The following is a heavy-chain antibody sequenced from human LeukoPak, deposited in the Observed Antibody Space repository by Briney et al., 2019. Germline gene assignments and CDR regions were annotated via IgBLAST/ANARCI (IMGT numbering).Heavy chain of an antibody. V-gene: IGHV5-51*01. CDR3: ARLGSVVVTAIPDAFDI. CDR2: IYPGDSDT. J-gene: IGHJ3*02. CDR1: GYSFTSYW. D-gene: IGHD2-21*02. Sequence: GESLKISCKGSGYSFTSYWIGWVRQMPGKGLEWMGIIYPGDSDTRYSPSFQGQVTISADKSISTAYLQWSSLKASDTAMYYCARLGSVVVTAIPDAFDIWGQGTKVTVSS.